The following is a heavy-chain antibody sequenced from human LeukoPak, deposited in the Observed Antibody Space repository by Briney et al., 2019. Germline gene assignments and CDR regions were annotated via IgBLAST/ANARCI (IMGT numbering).Heavy chain of an antibody. CDR1: GFTFSDYY. Sequence: GGSLRLSCAASGFTFSDYYMSWIRQAPGKGLEWVSYISTSSYTNYADSVKGRFTISRDNAKNSLYLQMNSLRAEDTAVYYCARAFRYCSSTSGYLDPWGQGTLVTVSS. V-gene: IGHV3-11*06. D-gene: IGHD2-2*01. CDR3: ARAFRYCSSTSGYLDP. CDR2: ISTSSYT. J-gene: IGHJ5*02.